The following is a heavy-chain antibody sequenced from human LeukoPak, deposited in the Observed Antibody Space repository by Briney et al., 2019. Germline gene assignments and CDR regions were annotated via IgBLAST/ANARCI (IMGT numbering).Heavy chain of an antibody. CDR2: IKQDGTEK. D-gene: IGHD6-19*01. J-gene: IGHJ6*03. V-gene: IGHV3-7*01. CDR1: GFTFSSYW. CDR3: ARDLECRSGWPGYYYYYMDV. Sequence: PGGSLRLSCAVSGFTFSSYWMTWVRQAPGKGLEWVARIKQDGTEKYYVDSVKGRFTISRDNAKNSLYLQMNRLRAEDTAVYYCARDLECRSGWPGYYYYYMDVWGKGTTVTVSS.